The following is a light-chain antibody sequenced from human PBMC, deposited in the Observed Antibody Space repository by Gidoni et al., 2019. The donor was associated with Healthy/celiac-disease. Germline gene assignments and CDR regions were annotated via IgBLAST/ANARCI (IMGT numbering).Light chain of an antibody. CDR1: SSNIGSNT. CDR2: SNN. CDR3: AAWDDSLNGPHVV. J-gene: IGLJ2*01. V-gene: IGLV1-44*01. Sequence: QSVLTQPHSASGTPGQRVTISCSGSSSNIGSNTVTWYQQLPGTAPKLLIYSNNQRPSGVPDRFSGSKSGTSASLAISRLQSEDEADYYCAAWDDSLNGPHVVFGGGTKLTVL.